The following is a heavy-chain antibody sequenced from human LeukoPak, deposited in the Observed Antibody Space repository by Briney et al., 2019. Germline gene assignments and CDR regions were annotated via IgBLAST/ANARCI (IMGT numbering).Heavy chain of an antibody. CDR1: GFTFSSYG. J-gene: IGHJ4*02. V-gene: IGHV3-30*02. CDR3: AKALIAVTNVFDY. Sequence: PGGSLRLSCAASGFTFSSYGMHWVRQAPGKGLEWVAFIRYDGSNKYYADSVKGRFTISRDNSKNTLYLQMNSLRAEDTAVYYCAKALIAVTNVFDYWGQGTLVTVSS. D-gene: IGHD6-19*01. CDR2: IRYDGSNK.